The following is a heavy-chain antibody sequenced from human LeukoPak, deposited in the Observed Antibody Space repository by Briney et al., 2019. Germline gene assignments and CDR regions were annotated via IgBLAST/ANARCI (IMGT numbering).Heavy chain of an antibody. V-gene: IGHV1-69*04. CDR2: IIPILGIA. D-gene: IGHD1-26*01. CDR1: GGTFSSYA. CDR3: ARDGIEGATRRYYFDY. Sequence: SVKVSCKASGGTFSSYAISWVRQAPGQGLEWMGRIIPILGIANYAQKFQGRVTITADKSTSTAYMELSSLRSEDTAVYYCARDGIEGATRRYYFDYWGQGTLVTVSS. J-gene: IGHJ4*02.